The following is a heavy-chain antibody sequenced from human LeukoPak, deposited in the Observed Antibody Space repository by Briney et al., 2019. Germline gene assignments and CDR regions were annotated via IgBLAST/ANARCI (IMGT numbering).Heavy chain of an antibody. CDR2: MSPNSGDT. D-gene: IGHD7-27*01. V-gene: IGHV1-8*01. CDR3: ARGPPNWGFDF. CDR1: GYTFTSYD. Sequence: ASVKVSCKASGYTFTSYDINWVRHATGQGLDWMGWMSPNSGDTGYAQKFQGRVTMTRDTSISTAFMELTSLRSEDTAVYYCARGPPNWGFDFWGQGALVTVSS. J-gene: IGHJ4*02.